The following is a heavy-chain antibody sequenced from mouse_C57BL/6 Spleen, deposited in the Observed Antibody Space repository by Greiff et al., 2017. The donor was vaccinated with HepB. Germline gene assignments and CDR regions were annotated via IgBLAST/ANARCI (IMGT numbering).Heavy chain of an antibody. CDR2: IDPANGNT. Sequence: EVQLQESVAELVRPGASVKLSCTASGFNIKNTYMHWVKQRPEQGLEWIGRIDPANGNTKYAPKFQGKATITADTSSNTAYLQLSSLTSEDTAIYYCARWAPPITTVVAGDRFDYWGQGTTLTVSS. J-gene: IGHJ2*01. CDR3: ARWAPPITTVVAGDRFDY. CDR1: GFNIKNTY. V-gene: IGHV14-3*01. D-gene: IGHD1-1*01.